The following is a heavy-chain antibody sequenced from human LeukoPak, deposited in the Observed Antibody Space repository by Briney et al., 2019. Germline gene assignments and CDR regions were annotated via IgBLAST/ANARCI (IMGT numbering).Heavy chain of an antibody. J-gene: IGHJ4*02. CDR3: ARGLRPTPKTRKRQAGGPFDY. CDR2: IKQDGSEK. D-gene: IGHD3-16*01. V-gene: IGHV3-7*01. CDR1: GFTFSSYW. Sequence: GGSLRLSCAASGFTFSSYWMSWVRQAPGKGLEWVANIKQDGSEKYYVDSVKGRFTISRDNAKNSLYLQMNSLRAEDTAVYYCARGLRPTPKTRKRQAGGPFDYWGQGTLVTVSS.